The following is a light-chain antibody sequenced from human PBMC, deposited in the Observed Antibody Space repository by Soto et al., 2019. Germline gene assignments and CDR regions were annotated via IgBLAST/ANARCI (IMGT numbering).Light chain of an antibody. V-gene: IGKV3-20*01. CDR1: QSVSSSY. J-gene: IGKJ1*01. Sequence: EIVLTQSPGTLSLSPGERATLSCRASQSVSSSYLAWYQQKPGQAPRLLIYGASSRATGIPDRFSGSGSGTDFTLTISRLEPEDFAVYYCQQYRNWPRTFGQGTKVEI. CDR2: GAS. CDR3: QQYRNWPRT.